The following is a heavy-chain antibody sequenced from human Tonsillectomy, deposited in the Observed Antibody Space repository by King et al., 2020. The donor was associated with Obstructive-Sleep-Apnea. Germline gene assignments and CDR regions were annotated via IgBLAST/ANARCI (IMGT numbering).Heavy chain of an antibody. J-gene: IGHJ3*02. Sequence: VQLVESGAEVKEPGESLKISCKGSGYSFTSYWIGWVRQMPGKGLEWMGIIYPGDSDTRYSPSFQGQVTISADKSISTAYLQWSSLKASDTAMYYCARTYCSSTSCYEDDAFDIWGQGTMVTVSS. D-gene: IGHD2-2*01. V-gene: IGHV5-51*01. CDR3: ARTYCSSTSCYEDDAFDI. CDR1: GYSFTSYW. CDR2: IYPGDSDT.